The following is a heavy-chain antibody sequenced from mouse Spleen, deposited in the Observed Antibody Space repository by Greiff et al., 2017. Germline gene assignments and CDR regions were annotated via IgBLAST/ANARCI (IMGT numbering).Heavy chain of an antibody. V-gene: IGHV5-9*01. CDR1: GFTFSSYY. CDR3: ARGGVRQGFYFDY. Sequence: EVMLVESGGGLVKLGGSLKLSCAASGFTFSSYYMSWVRQTPEKRLEWVATISSGGGSTYYPDSVKGRFTISRDNAKNTLYLQMSSLNSEDTAVYYCARGGVRQGFYFDYWGQGTTLTVSS. D-gene: IGHD2-14*01. CDR2: ISSGGGST. J-gene: IGHJ2*01.